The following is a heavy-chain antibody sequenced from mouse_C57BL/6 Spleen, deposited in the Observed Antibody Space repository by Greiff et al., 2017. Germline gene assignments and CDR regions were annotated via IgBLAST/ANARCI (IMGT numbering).Heavy chain of an antibody. CDR2: INYDGGST. V-gene: IGHV5-16*01. J-gene: IGHJ4*01. CDR1: GFTFSDYY. CDR3: AVVANYAMDD. Sequence: EVKVEESEGGLVQPGSSMTLSCTASGFTFSDYYMAWVRQVPEKGLEWVANINYDGGSTYYLASLKSRFIISRDKAKNILYLQMSSVKSEDTATYYCAVVANYAMDDWGQGTSVTVSS. D-gene: IGHD1-1*01.